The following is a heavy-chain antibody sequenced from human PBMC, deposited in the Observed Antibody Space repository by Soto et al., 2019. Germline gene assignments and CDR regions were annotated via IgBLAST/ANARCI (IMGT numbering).Heavy chain of an antibody. D-gene: IGHD3-9*01. CDR1: GYTFTSYY. Sequence: ASVKVSCKASGYTFTSYYMHWVRQAPGQGLEWMGIINPSGGSTSYAQKFQGRVTMTRDTSTSTVYVELSSLRSEDTAVYYCARDWNYDILTGYSPFDYSGQGTLVTVSS. CDR3: ARDWNYDILTGYSPFDY. CDR2: INPSGGST. V-gene: IGHV1-46*01. J-gene: IGHJ4*02.